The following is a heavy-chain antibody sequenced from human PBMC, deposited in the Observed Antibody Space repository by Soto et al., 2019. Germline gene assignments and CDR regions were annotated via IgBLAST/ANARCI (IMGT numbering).Heavy chain of an antibody. CDR1: GFTFTNYW. CDR3: TTVLEY. J-gene: IGHJ1*01. Sequence: GGSLRLSCVASGFTFTNYWMRWVRQVPGKGLVWVSRIDGVGTGTSYSDSVRGRFTISRDNAENTLHLQMDSLRAEDTAVYYCTTVLEYWGQGTPVTVCS. V-gene: IGHV3-74*01. CDR2: IDGVGTGT.